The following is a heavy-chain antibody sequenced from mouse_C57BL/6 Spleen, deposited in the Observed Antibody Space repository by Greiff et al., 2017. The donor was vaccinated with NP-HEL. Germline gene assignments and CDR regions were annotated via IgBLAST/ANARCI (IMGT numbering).Heavy chain of an antibody. CDR1: GFTFSSYG. J-gene: IGHJ3*01. Sequence: EVQLQESGGDLVKPGGSQKLSCAASGFTFSSYGMSWVRQTPDKRLEWVATISSGGSYTYYPDSVKGRFTISRDNAKNTLYLQMSSLKSEDTAMYYCARHVDGSSWFAYWGQGTLVTVSA. V-gene: IGHV5-6*01. D-gene: IGHD1-1*01. CDR2: ISSGGSYT. CDR3: ARHVDGSSWFAY.